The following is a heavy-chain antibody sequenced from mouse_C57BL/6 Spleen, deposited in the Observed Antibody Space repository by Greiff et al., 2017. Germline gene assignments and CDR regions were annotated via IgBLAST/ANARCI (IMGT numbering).Heavy chain of an antibody. D-gene: IGHD2-2*01. Sequence: QVQLQQPGAELVKPGASVKMSCKASGYTFTSYWITWVKQRPGQGLEWIGDIYPGSGSTNYNEKFKSKATLTVDTSSSTAYMQLSSLTSEDSAVYYGASYYGYDEAMDDWGQGTSVTVSS. V-gene: IGHV1-55*01. CDR1: GYTFTSYW. CDR2: IYPGSGST. CDR3: ASYYGYDEAMDD. J-gene: IGHJ4*01.